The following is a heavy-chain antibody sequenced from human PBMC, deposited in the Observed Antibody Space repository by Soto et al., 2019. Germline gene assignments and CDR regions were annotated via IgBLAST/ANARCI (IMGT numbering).Heavy chain of an antibody. CDR2: ISAYNGNT. V-gene: IGHV1-18*01. D-gene: IGHD3-16*01. Sequence: ASVKVSCKASGYTFTSYGISWVRQAPGQGLEWMGWISAYNGNTNYAQKLRGRVTMTADTSTSTAYMELRSLRSDDTAVYYCARFIRRGVAYLFDYWGQGTLVTVSS. CDR3: ARFIRRGVAYLFDY. J-gene: IGHJ4*02. CDR1: GYTFTSYG.